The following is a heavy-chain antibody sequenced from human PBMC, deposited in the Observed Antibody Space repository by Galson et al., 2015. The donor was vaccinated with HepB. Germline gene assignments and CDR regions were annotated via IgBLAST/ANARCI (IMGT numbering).Heavy chain of an antibody. CDR3: ARARYSDSAPEY. Sequence: SVKVSCKASTNIFSNFGISWVRQAPGQGLEWMGWISGYNGNTNYARNLQGRVTMTTDTSTSTTYLELRSLTSDDTAVYYCARARYSDSAPEYRGQGTLVTVSS. V-gene: IGHV1-18*01. D-gene: IGHD3-16*02. CDR2: ISGYNGNT. CDR1: TNIFSNFG. J-gene: IGHJ4*01.